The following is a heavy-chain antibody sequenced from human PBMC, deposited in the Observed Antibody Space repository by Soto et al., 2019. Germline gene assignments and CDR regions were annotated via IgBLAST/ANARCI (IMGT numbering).Heavy chain of an antibody. D-gene: IGHD1-1*01. CDR3: AKEGCIWKFAFDI. CDR1: GFPFSSFG. Sequence: QGELLESGGGVVQPGTSLRLSCAASGFPFSSFGMHWVRQAPGKGLEWVAVVSAAGYTTYYSDSVKGRFNISRDNSRNTLNLQMNSLRREDTGLYYCAKEGCIWKFAFDIWGRGTMVTVSS. CDR2: VSAAGYTT. J-gene: IGHJ3*02. V-gene: IGHV3-30*18.